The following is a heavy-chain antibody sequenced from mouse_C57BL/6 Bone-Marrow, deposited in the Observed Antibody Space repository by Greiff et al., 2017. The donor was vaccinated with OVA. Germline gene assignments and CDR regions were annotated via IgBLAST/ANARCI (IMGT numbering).Heavy chain of an antibody. CDR3: ARGGYYGSSFDY. CDR1: GFNIKDDY. CDR2: IDPENGDT. D-gene: IGHD1-1*01. Sequence: VQLQQSGAELVRPGASVKLSCTASGFNIKDDYMHWVKQRPEQGLEWIGWIDPENGDTEYASKFQGKATITADTSSNTAYLQLSSLTSEDSAVYYCARGGYYGSSFDYWGQGTTLTVSS. J-gene: IGHJ2*01. V-gene: IGHV14-4*01.